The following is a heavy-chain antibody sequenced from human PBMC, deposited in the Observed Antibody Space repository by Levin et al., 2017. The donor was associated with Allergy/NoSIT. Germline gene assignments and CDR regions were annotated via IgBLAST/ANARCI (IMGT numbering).Heavy chain of an antibody. V-gene: IGHV1-24*01. CDR3: ATAWDVVVPAARPAYYYGMDV. J-gene: IGHJ6*02. D-gene: IGHD2-2*01. CDR2: FDPEDGET. CDR1: GYTLTELS. Sequence: ASVKVSCKVSGYTLTELSMHWVRQAPGKGLEWMGGFDPEDGETIYAQKFQGRVTMTEDTSTDTAYMELSSLRSEDTAVYYCATAWDVVVPAARPAYYYGMDVWGQGTTVTVSS.